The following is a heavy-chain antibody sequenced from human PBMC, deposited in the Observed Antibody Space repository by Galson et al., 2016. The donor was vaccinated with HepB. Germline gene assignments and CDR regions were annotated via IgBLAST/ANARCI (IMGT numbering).Heavy chain of an antibody. D-gene: IGHD1-1*01. Sequence: SLRLSCAASGFTFSSYAMSWVRQAPGKGLEWVSTVSGSGVSTYYADSVKGRFTISRDNSKKTMDLQMSSLRAEDTAVYYCARATMTKDLDYCGQGTLVSVSS. J-gene: IGHJ4*02. CDR1: GFTFSSYA. CDR3: ARATMTKDLDY. CDR2: VSGSGVST. V-gene: IGHV3-23*01.